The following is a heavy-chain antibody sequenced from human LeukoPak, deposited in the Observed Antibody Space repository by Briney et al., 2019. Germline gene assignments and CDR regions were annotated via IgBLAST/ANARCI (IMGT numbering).Heavy chain of an antibody. CDR1: GYTFTSYY. CDR3: ARVGKRNAFDY. D-gene: IGHD5-24*01. Sequence: ASVKVSCKASGYTFTSYYMHWVRQAPGQGLEWMGIINPSGGSTSYTQKFQGRVTMTRDTSTSTVYMELSSLRSEDTAVYYCARVGKRNAFDYWGQGTLVTVSS. CDR2: INPSGGST. J-gene: IGHJ4*02. V-gene: IGHV1-46*01.